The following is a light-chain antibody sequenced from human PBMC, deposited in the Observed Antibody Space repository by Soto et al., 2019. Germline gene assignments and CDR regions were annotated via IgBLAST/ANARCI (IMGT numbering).Light chain of an antibody. Sequence: DIQMTQSPSSLSASVGDRVTITCRASQDISNYLAWFQQKPGKAPKLLIYSASSLQSGVPSRFNGRGSGTIFSLTISSLQPEDFASYYCQQASSFPLNFGGGPQVEIK. CDR1: QDISNY. CDR3: QQASSFPLN. CDR2: SAS. V-gene: IGKV1-12*01. J-gene: IGKJ4*01.